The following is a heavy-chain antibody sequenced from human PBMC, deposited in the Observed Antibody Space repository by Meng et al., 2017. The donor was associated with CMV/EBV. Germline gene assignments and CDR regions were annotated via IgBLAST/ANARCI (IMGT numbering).Heavy chain of an antibody. CDR3: ARVRYCDSSACYQWYDF. CDR2: IHHSGNT. J-gene: IGHJ4*02. Sequence: SETLSLTCTVFGYSISSGYYWGWIRQPPGKELEWIGSIHHSGNTYYNPSLKSRVTISIDTSKNQFSLKLSSVTAADTAVYYCARVRYCDSSACYQWYDFWGQGTLVTVSS. D-gene: IGHD2-2*01. CDR1: GYSISSGYY. V-gene: IGHV4-38-2*02.